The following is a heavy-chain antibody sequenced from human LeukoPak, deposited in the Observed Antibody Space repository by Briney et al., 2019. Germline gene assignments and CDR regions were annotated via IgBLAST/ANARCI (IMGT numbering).Heavy chain of an antibody. D-gene: IGHD3-3*01. CDR2: IYSGGST. CDR3: ERGRAFRFWEWFVFDY. V-gene: IGHV3-66*02. CDR1: GFTVSSNS. J-gene: IGHJ4*02. Sequence: GGSLRLSCAASGFTVSSNSISWVRQASGKGLEWVSRIYSGGSTYYADSVKGRFSISRDKSNNTQYLQMHSLRAEDTDVYDCERGRAFRFWEWFVFDYWGQGTLVTVSS.